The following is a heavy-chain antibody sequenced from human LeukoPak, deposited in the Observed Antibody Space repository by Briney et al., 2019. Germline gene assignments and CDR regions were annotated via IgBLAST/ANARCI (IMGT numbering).Heavy chain of an antibody. CDR1: GFTFGSYS. D-gene: IGHD3-3*01. Sequence: GGSLRLSCAASGFTFGSYSMNWVRQAPGKGLEWVSSISSSSSYIYYADSVKGRFTISRDNAKNSLYLQMNSLRAEDTAVYYCAREDGGWFDPWGQGTLVTVSS. V-gene: IGHV3-21*01. J-gene: IGHJ5*02. CDR3: AREDGGWFDP. CDR2: ISSSSSYI.